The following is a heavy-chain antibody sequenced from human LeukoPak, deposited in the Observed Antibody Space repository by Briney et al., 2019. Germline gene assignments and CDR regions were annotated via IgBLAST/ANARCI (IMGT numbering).Heavy chain of an antibody. D-gene: IGHD5-12*01. J-gene: IGHJ3*02. V-gene: IGHV1-69*02. CDR3: ARVDIVATIDELGSAFDI. CDR2: IIPILGIA. Sequence: SVKVSCKASGGTFSSYTISWVRQASGQGLEWMGRIIPILGIANYAQKFQGRVTITADKSTNTAYMELSSLRSEDTAVYYCARVDIVATIDELGSAFDIWGQGTMVTVSS. CDR1: GGTFSSYT.